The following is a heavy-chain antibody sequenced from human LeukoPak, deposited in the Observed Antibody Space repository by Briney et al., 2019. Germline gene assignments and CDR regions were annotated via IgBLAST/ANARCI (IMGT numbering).Heavy chain of an antibody. D-gene: IGHD1-26*01. CDR2: INPSGGST. J-gene: IGHJ4*02. CDR1: GYTFTYYY. Sequence: ASVQVSCMASGYTFTYYYMHWVRQAPGQGLEWMGIINPSGGSTSYAQKFQGRVTMTRDTSTSTVYMELSSLRSEDTAVYYCARKAGGSYRLDYWGQGTLVTVSS. CDR3: ARKAGGSYRLDY. V-gene: IGHV1-46*01.